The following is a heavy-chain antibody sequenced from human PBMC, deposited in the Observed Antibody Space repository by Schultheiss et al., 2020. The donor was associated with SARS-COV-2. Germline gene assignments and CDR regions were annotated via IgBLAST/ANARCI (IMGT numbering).Heavy chain of an antibody. V-gene: IGHV3-23*01. J-gene: IGHJ4*02. CDR2: ISGSGANT. Sequence: GGSLRLSCAASGFTFSSYSMNWVRQAPGKGLEWVSSISGSGANTYYAGSVKGRFTISRDNSKNTLYLQMNSLRAEDTAVYYCAKDQLEGATYSIDYWGQGTLVTVSS. D-gene: IGHD1-26*01. CDR3: AKDQLEGATYSIDY. CDR1: GFTFSSYS.